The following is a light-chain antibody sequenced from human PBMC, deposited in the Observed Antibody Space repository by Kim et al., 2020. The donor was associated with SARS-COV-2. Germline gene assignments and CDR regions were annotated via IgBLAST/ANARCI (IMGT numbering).Light chain of an antibody. J-gene: IGLJ2*01. CDR2: GKN. Sequence: SSELTQDPAVSVALGQTVRITCQGDSLRSYYASWYQQKPGQAPVLVIYGKNNRPSGIPDRFSGSSSGNTASLIITGAQAEDEADYYCNSRDSSGPVVFGGGTQLTVL. CDR3: NSRDSSGPVV. V-gene: IGLV3-19*01. CDR1: SLRSYY.